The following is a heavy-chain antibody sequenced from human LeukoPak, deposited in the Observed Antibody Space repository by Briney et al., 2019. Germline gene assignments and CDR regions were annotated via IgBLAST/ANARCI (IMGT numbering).Heavy chain of an antibody. Sequence: GASVKVSCKASGGTFSSYAISWLRQAPGQGLEWMGRIIPILGTANYAQKFQGRVTIATDESTSTAYMELSSLRSEDTAVYYCARSPMGDYDSSGYYWGQGTLVTVSS. CDR1: GGTFSSYA. V-gene: IGHV1-69*11. J-gene: IGHJ4*02. CDR2: IIPILGTA. D-gene: IGHD3-22*01. CDR3: ARSPMGDYDSSGYY.